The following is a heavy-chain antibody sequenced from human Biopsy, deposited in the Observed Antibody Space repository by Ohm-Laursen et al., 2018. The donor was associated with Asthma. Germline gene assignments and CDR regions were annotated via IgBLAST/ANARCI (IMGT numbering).Heavy chain of an antibody. D-gene: IGHD3-3*01. CDR3: ARDTRPNWFDP. V-gene: IGHV3-7*05. CDR1: GFTFSSYW. J-gene: IGHJ5*02. CDR2: IKQDGSEK. Sequence: SLRLSCTASGFTFSSYWMSWVRQAPGKGLEWVANIKQDGSEKYYVDSVKGRFTISRDNAKNSLYLQMNSLRAEDTAVYYCARDTRPNWFDPWGQGTVVTVSS.